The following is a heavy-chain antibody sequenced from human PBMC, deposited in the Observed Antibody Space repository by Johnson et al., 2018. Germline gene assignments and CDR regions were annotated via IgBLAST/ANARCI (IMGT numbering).Heavy chain of an antibody. J-gene: IGHJ1*01. CDR3: TKTCGGDCYYFQH. Sequence: VQLVASGGGLVQPGRSLRLSCTASGFTFGDYAMSWFRQAPGKGLEWVGFIRSNAYGGTTEYAAFGKGRSTISRDDSKGIAYLQKNSLETEDTAVYYCTKTCGGDCYYFQHWGQGTLVTVSS. D-gene: IGHD2-21*02. CDR2: IRSNAYGGTT. V-gene: IGHV3-49*03. CDR1: GFTFGDYA.